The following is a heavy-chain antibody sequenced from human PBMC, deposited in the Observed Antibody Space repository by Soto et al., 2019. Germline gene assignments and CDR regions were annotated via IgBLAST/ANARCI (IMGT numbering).Heavy chain of an antibody. V-gene: IGHV1-18*01. J-gene: IGHJ4*02. CDR2: ISGYNEYT. CDR3: ARDLHLQYDGYYFDH. CDR1: GYTFSSYG. Sequence: QVQLVQSGGEVKKPGASVRVSCRTSGYTFSSYGITWVRQAPGQGLEWVGWISGYNEYTEYGQKFKDRVTLTIDTSTKTAYMELRSLKSDDTAVFFCARDLHLQYDGYYFDHWGQGTLVTVSS. D-gene: IGHD2-8*01.